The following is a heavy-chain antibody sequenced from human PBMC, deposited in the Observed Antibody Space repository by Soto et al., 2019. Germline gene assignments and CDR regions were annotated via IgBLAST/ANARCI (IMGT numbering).Heavy chain of an antibody. Sequence: SETLSLTCAVYGGSFSGYYWSWIRQPPGKGLEWIGEINHSGSTNYNPSLKSRVTISVDTSKNQFSLKLSSVTAADTAVYYCARGDCSSTSCYGPGAFDIWGQGTMVTVSS. CDR3: ARGDCSSTSCYGPGAFDI. V-gene: IGHV4-34*01. D-gene: IGHD2-2*01. CDR2: INHSGST. J-gene: IGHJ3*02. CDR1: GGSFSGYY.